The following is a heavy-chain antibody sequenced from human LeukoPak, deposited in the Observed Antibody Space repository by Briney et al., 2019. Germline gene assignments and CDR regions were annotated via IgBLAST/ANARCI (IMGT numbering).Heavy chain of an antibody. CDR2: IWYDGSNK. CDR1: GFTFSSYG. Sequence: GGSLRLSCAASGFTFSSYGMLWVRQAPGKGLEWVAVIWYDGSNKYFADSVKGRFTISRDNSKNTLYLQMNSLRSEDTALYYCVSPTADYPFLYYFDSWGQGILVTVSS. D-gene: IGHD5-12*01. CDR3: VSPTADYPFLYYFDS. J-gene: IGHJ4*02. V-gene: IGHV3-33*01.